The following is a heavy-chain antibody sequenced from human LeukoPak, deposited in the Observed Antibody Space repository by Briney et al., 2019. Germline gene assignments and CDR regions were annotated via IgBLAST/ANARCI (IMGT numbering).Heavy chain of an antibody. CDR1: GYTFTGYY. D-gene: IGHD2-2*01. CDR3: TRDHITYCTSTTCLDAFDI. CDR2: IIPNLGTT. V-gene: IGHV1-69*13. Sequence: ASVKVSCKASGYTFTGYYMHWVRQAPGQGLEWMGGIIPNLGTTIHAQKFQGRVTITADESTTTAYMELSSLRSDDTAVYYCTRDHITYCTSTTCLDAFDIWGQGTMVTVSS. J-gene: IGHJ3*02.